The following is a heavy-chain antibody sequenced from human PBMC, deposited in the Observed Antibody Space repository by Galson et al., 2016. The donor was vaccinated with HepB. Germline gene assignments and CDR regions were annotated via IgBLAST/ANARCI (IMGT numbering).Heavy chain of an antibody. V-gene: IGHV3-23*01. CDR2: LSTSGFAT. CDR3: ARTQLACYFDY. J-gene: IGHJ4*02. D-gene: IGHD1-7*01. CDR1: GFTFMNYA. Sequence: SLRLSCATSGFTFMNYAFTWVRQAPGKGLEWVSTLSTSGFATYSAAVNGRFTISRDKSKSSVFLQMTSLRAEDTALYFCARTQLACYFDYWGPGALVSISS.